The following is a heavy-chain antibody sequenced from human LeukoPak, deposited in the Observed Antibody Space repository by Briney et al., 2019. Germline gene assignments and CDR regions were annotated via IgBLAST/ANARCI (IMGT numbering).Heavy chain of an antibody. Sequence: SETLSLTCTVSGGPITSHYWSWIRQPPGKGLEWIGYVSFSGTTKYSPSLNNRVTISRDTSKNQFSLRLNSVTAADTAVYFCARQCSSTSCYSYWGQGTLVTVSS. CDR2: VSFSGTT. D-gene: IGHD2-2*01. CDR1: GGPITSHY. J-gene: IGHJ4*02. CDR3: ARQCSSTSCYSY. V-gene: IGHV4-59*08.